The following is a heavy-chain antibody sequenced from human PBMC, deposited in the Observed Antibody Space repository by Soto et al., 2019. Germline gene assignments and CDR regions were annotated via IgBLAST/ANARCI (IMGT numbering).Heavy chain of an antibody. V-gene: IGHV4-4*02. D-gene: IGHD1-26*01. CDR3: VRVSGSYYYGMDV. Sequence: GTLSLTCAVSGGSIGSSNWWSWVRQPPGKGLEWIGEIYHSGSTNYNPSLKSRVTISVDKSKNQFSLKLSSVTAADTAVYYCVRVSGSYYYGMDVWGQGTTVT. CDR1: GGSIGSSNW. CDR2: IYHSGST. J-gene: IGHJ6*02.